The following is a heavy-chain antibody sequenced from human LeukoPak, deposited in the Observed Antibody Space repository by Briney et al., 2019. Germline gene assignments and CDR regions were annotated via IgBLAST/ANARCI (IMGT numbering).Heavy chain of an antibody. D-gene: IGHD3-9*01. J-gene: IGHJ3*01. CDR3: AKSPFVGRLGQFDY. CDR2: ISYDGSNK. Sequence: GGSLRLSCAASGFTFSSYAIHWVRQAPGKGLEWVAVISYDGSNKYYADSVKGRFTISRDNSKDTLYLQMNSLRAEDTAVYYCAKSPFVGRLGQFDYWGQGTMVTVSS. CDR1: GFTFSSYA. V-gene: IGHV3-30-3*02.